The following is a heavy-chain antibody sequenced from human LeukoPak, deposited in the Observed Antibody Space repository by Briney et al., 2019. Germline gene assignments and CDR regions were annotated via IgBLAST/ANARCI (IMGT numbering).Heavy chain of an antibody. CDR2: ISFDGTSK. V-gene: IGHV3-30*18. J-gene: IGHJ3*01. CDR1: GFTFSSYA. CDR3: AKDSTETTWIIGAFDL. D-gene: IGHD4-17*01. Sequence: GGSLRLSCAASGFTFSSYAMHWVRQAPGRGLEWVAVISFDGTSKYYADSVKGRFTISRDNSKNTLYLQVNSLRAEDTAVYFCAKDSTETTWIIGAFDLWGQGTMVTVSS.